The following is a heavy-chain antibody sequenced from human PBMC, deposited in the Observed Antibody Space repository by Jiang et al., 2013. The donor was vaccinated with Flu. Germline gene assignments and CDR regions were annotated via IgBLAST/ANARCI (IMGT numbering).Heavy chain of an antibody. Sequence: GAEVKKPGASVKVSCKASGYTFTSYYMHWVRQAPGQGLEWMGIINPSGGSTSYAQKFQGRVTMTRDTSTSTVYMELSSLRSEDTAVYYCARGDIVVVPAAPGDDYDFWSGYTKPLDYWGQGTLVTVS. D-gene: IGHD2-2*01. CDR1: GYTFTSYY. J-gene: IGHJ4*02. CDR3: ARGDIVVVPAAPGDDYDFWSGYTKPLDY. V-gene: IGHV1-46*01. CDR2: INPSGGST.